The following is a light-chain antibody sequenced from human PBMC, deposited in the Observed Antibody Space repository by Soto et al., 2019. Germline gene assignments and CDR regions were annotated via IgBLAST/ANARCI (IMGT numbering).Light chain of an antibody. Sequence: QSVLTQPASVSGSPGQSITISCVGTSGDIGDYNYVSWYQQHPGKVPKVIIYDVSNRPSGVSYRFSGTKSGNTASLTVSGLQAEDETDSYCCSYTRSATLIFGTGTKVTVL. J-gene: IGLJ1*01. V-gene: IGLV2-14*01. CDR3: CSYTRSATLI. CDR1: SGDIGDYNY. CDR2: DVS.